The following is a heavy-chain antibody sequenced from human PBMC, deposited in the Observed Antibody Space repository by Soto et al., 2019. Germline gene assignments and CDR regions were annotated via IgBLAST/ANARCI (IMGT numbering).Heavy chain of an antibody. J-gene: IGHJ6*02. Sequence: QVQLVESGGGVVQPGRSLRLSCAASGFTFSSYAMHWVRQAPGKGLEWVAVISYDGSNKFYADSVKGRFTISRDNSKNTLHVQINSLRTEDTAVYYCARATVAAHYYYGMDVWGLGTTVTVSS. D-gene: IGHD6-13*01. CDR1: GFTFSSYA. CDR3: ARATVAAHYYYGMDV. CDR2: ISYDGSNK. V-gene: IGHV3-30-3*01.